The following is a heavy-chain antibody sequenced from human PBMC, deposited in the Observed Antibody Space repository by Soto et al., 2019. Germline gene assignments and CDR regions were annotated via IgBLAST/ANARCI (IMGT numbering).Heavy chain of an antibody. V-gene: IGHV1-3*01. J-gene: IGHJ6*02. CDR3: ARDRGYSYNYYYYGMDV. CDR1: GYTFTSYS. CDR2: INAGNGNT. D-gene: IGHD5-18*01. Sequence: ASVKVSCKASGYTFTSYSMHWVLQAPGQRLEWMGWINAGNGNTKYSQKFQGRVTITRDTSASTAYMELSSLRSEDTAVYYCARDRGYSYNYYYYGMDVWGQGTTVTVSS.